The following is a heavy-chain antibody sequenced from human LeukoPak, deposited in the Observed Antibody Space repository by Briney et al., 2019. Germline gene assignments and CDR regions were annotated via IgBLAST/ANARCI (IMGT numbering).Heavy chain of an antibody. CDR1: GFTFGDYA. Sequence: GGSLRLSCTASGFTFGDYAMSWFRQAPGKGLEWVSYISSSGSTIYYADSVKGRFTISRDNAKNSLYLQMNSLRAEDTAVYYCAREVDFWSGYYEYNWFDPWGQGTLVTVSS. CDR2: ISSSGSTI. CDR3: AREVDFWSGYYEYNWFDP. J-gene: IGHJ5*02. D-gene: IGHD3-3*01. V-gene: IGHV3-11*01.